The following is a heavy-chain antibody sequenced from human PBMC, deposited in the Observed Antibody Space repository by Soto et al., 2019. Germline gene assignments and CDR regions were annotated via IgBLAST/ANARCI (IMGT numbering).Heavy chain of an antibody. CDR3: AAYSSGFYRAFDY. Sequence: SAKVSFKGSGPSFPASGVQWVRQTRGQRLEWMGWILVGSGDTNYSENFQDRVTFSRDRSTSTVYMEMSGLRSEDTAIYYCAAYSSGFYRAFDYWGQGALVTVSS. V-gene: IGHV1-58*01. D-gene: IGHD3-22*01. CDR2: ILVGSGDT. CDR1: GPSFPASG. J-gene: IGHJ4*02.